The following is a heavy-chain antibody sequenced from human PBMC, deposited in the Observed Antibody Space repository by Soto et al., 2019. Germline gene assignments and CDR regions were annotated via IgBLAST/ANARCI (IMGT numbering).Heavy chain of an antibody. J-gene: IGHJ3*02. CDR3: ARRAFGSSRSFDI. D-gene: IGHD6-6*01. V-gene: IGHV3-23*01. CDR2: ISDSGGLT. CDR1: GFAFSSHP. Sequence: PGGSLRLSCAASGFAFSSHPMSWDRQAPERGLEWVSGISDSGGLTYNADSVKGRFTISRDNSKNTLYLQMNSLRAEDTALYYCARRAFGSSRSFDIWGQGTMVTVSS.